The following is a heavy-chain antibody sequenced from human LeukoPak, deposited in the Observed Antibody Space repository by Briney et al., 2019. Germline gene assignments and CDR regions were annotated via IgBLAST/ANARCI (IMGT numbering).Heavy chain of an antibody. D-gene: IGHD1-7*01. V-gene: IGHV3-7*03. J-gene: IGHJ6*02. CDR3: ARNNWNYRGGMDV. Sequence: GGSLRLSCVASGFTVSNKYMSWVRQAPGKGLEWVANIKQDGSEKHYVDSVKGRFTISRDNAKNSLYLQMNSLRVEDTAVYYCARNNWNYRGGMDVWGQGTTVTVSS. CDR2: IKQDGSEK. CDR1: GFTVSNKY.